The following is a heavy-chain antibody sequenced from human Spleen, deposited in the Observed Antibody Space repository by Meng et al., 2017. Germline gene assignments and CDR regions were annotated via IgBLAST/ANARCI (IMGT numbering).Heavy chain of an antibody. CDR1: AYTFTTYD. CDR3: ASPARGYSYGWGDAFDI. D-gene: IGHD5-18*01. Sequence: SVKVSCKASAYTFTTYDISWVRQAPGQGLEWMGGIIPIFGTANYAQKFQGRVTITADKSTSTAYMELSSLRSEDTAVYYCASPARGYSYGWGDAFDIWGQGTMVTVSS. CDR2: IIPIFGTA. V-gene: IGHV1-69*06. J-gene: IGHJ3*02.